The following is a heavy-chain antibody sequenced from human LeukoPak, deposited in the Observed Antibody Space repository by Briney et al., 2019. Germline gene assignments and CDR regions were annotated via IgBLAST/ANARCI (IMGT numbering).Heavy chain of an antibody. CDR1: GFTFSSYW. CDR3: ARGAKYCSGDSCYYYYYYMDV. D-gene: IGHD2-15*01. Sequence: QTGGSLRLSCAASGFTFSSYWMSWVRQAPGKGLEWVVNIKQDGSEKHYVDSGKGRFTISRDNAKNSLYLQMNSLRAEDTAVYYCARGAKYCSGDSCYYYYYYMDVWGKGTTVTVSS. CDR2: IKQDGSEK. J-gene: IGHJ6*03. V-gene: IGHV3-7*04.